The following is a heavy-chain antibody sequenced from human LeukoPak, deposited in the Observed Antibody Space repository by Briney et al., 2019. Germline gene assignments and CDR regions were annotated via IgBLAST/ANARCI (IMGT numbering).Heavy chain of an antibody. CDR3: ARVSSTTYGMDV. CDR1: GYSFTGYY. CDR2: INPNSGGT. V-gene: IGHV1-2*02. D-gene: IGHD6-13*01. J-gene: IGHJ6*02. Sequence: ASVKVSCKASGYSFTGYYMHWVRQAPGQGLEWMGWINPNSGGTNYAQKFQGRVTVTRDTSISTAYMELNRLRSDDTAVYYCARVSSTTYGMDVWGQGTTVTVSS.